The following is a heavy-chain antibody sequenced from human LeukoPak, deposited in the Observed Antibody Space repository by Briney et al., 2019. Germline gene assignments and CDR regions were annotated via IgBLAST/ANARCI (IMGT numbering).Heavy chain of an antibody. CDR2: IYYSGST. V-gene: IGHV4-59*08. J-gene: IGHJ1*01. Sequence: SETLSLTCTVSGGSISSYYWSWIRQPPGKGLEWIGYIYYSGSTNYNPSLKSRVTISVDTSKNQFSLKLSSVTAADTAVYYCARQYSSGWNAEYSQHWGQGTLVTVSS. CDR1: GGSISSYY. D-gene: IGHD6-19*01. CDR3: ARQYSSGWNAEYSQH.